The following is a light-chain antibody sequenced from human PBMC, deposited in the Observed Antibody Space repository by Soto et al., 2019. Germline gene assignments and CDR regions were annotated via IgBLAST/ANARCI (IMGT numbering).Light chain of an antibody. CDR2: DVS. J-gene: IGKJ1*01. Sequence: DIQMSQTPSTLSASVGDRDTITCRASQNIERWLAWYQQKPGKAPKLLLYDVSSLESGVPSRFSGSGSATEFILTINGLQPDDFATYFCQQFKSGTWTFGQGTNVEVK. V-gene: IGKV1-5*01. CDR3: QQFKSGTWT. CDR1: QNIERW.